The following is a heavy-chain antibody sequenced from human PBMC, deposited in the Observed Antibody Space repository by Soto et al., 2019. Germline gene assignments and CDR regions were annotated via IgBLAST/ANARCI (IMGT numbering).Heavy chain of an antibody. J-gene: IGHJ4*02. CDR3: TSHLWIWGSYRYLSPFDY. V-gene: IGHV1-18*01. CDR2: ISAYNGNT. Sequence: ASVKVSCKASGYTFTSYGISWVRQAPGQGLEWMGWISAYNGNTNYAQKLQGRVTMTTDTSTSTAYMELRSLRSDDTAVYYCTSHLWIWGSYRYLSPFDYWGQGTLVTVSS. D-gene: IGHD3-16*02. CDR1: GYTFTSYG.